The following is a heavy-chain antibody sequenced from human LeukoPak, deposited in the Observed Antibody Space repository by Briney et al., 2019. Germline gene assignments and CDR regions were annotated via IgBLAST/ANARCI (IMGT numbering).Heavy chain of an antibody. V-gene: IGHV6-1*01. CDR2: TYYRAKWYK. CDR1: GDSVSGNSAA. CDR3: ARGATPDYGDYGFDY. Sequence: SQTLSLTSAISGDSVSGNSAAWNWIRQSPSRCLEWLGRTYYRAKWYKDYAVSVKSRITINPDTSKTQFSLQLNSVTPEDTAVYYCARGATPDYGDYGFDYWGQGTLVTVSS. D-gene: IGHD4-17*01. J-gene: IGHJ4*02.